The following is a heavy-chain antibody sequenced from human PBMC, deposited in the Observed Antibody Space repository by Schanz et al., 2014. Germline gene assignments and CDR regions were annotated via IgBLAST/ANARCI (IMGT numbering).Heavy chain of an antibody. V-gene: IGHV1-69*04. CDR2: IIPSLGLA. D-gene: IGHD2-21*01. CDR3: ARDRLECGAECYSVEVFEI. J-gene: IGHJ4*02. CDR1: GGTFSSFG. Sequence: VQLEQSGAEVKKPGSSVKVSCKASGGTFSSFGINWVRQAPGQGLEWMGRIIPSLGLAKYEQKFQDKVTITADTSTTTAYMEFSGLRSEDTAVYYCARDRLECGAECYSVEVFEIWGQGTLVIVSS.